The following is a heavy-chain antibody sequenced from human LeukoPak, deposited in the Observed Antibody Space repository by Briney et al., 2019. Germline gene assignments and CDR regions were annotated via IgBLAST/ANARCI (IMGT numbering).Heavy chain of an antibody. CDR2: ISSTSGTV. V-gene: IGHV3-48*04. Sequence: GGSLILSCAASGFTFSTYSMNWVRQAPGKGLEWVSYISSTSGTVYYADSVKGRFTISRDNAKNSVYLQMNSLRAEDTAVYYCARVFDYGSGTYYLPEYWGQGTLVTVSS. J-gene: IGHJ4*02. CDR1: GFTFSTYS. D-gene: IGHD3-10*01. CDR3: ARVFDYGSGTYYLPEY.